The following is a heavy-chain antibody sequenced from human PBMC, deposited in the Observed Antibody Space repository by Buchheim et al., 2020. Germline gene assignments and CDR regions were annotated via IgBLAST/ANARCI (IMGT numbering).Heavy chain of an antibody. CDR1: GFTFSSYA. CDR2: ISYDGSNK. V-gene: IGHV3-30*04. J-gene: IGHJ5*02. CDR3: ARGPGDYGDYVRDDTKT. Sequence: QVQLVESGGGVVQPGRSLRLSCAASGFTFSSYAMHWVRQAPGKGLEWVAVISYDGSNKYYADSVKGRFTISRDNSKNTLYLQMNSLRAEDTAVYYCARGPGDYGDYVRDDTKTWGQGTL. D-gene: IGHD4-17*01.